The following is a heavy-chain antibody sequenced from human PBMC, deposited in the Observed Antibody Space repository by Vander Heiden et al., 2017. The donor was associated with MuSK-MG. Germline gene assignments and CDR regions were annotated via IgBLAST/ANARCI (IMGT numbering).Heavy chain of an antibody. CDR2: IYYSGST. Sequence: QLQLQESGPGLVKPSETLSLTCTVPGVSISSSSHSWGWIRQPPGKGLEWIGSIYYSGSTYYNPSLKSRVTIAVDTSKNQFSLKLSSVTAADTAVYYCARLITDTAMVTTLSYYYYGMDVWGQGTTVTVSS. J-gene: IGHJ6*02. D-gene: IGHD5-18*01. V-gene: IGHV4-39*01. CDR1: GVSISSSSHS. CDR3: ARLITDTAMVTTLSYYYYGMDV.